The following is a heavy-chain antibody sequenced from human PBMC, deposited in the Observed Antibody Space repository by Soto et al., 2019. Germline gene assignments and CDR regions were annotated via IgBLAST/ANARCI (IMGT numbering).Heavy chain of an antibody. CDR2: IWYDGSNK. V-gene: IGHV3-33*01. CDR1: GFTFSSYG. CDR3: ARDGGYNRYYYYGMDV. D-gene: IGHD5-12*01. J-gene: IGHJ6*02. Sequence: QPGGSLRLSCAASGFTFSSYGMHWVRQAPGKGLEWVAVIWYDGSNKYYADSVKGRFTISRDNSKNTLYLQMNSLRAEDTAVYYCARDGGYNRYYYYGMDVWGQGTTVTVSS.